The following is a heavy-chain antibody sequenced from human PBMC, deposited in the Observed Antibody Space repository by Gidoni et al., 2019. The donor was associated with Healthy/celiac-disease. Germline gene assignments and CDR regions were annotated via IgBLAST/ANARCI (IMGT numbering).Heavy chain of an antibody. CDR3: ARATVVTGYYFDY. CDR1: GFTFSSYA. J-gene: IGHJ4*02. D-gene: IGHD4-17*01. Sequence: EVQLVESGGGLVQPGGSLRLSCAASGFTFSSYAMHWVRQAPGKGLEYVSAISSNGGSTYYANSVKGRFTISRDNSKNTLYLQMGSLRAEDMAVYYCARATVVTGYYFDYWGQGTLVTVSS. CDR2: ISSNGGST. V-gene: IGHV3-64*01.